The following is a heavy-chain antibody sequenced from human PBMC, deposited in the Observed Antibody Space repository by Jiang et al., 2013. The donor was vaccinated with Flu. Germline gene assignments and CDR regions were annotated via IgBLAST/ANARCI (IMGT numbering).Heavy chain of an antibody. Sequence: VQLLESGGGVVQPGRSLRLSCAASGFTFSSYAMHWVRQAPGKGLEWVAVISYDGSNKYYADSVKGRFTISRDNSKNTLYLQMNSLRAEDTAVYYCARDHDLSLSSSWPPWGYYYYGMDVWGQGTTVTVSS. CDR3: ARDHDLSLSSSWPPWGYYYYGMDV. D-gene: IGHD6-13*01. CDR2: ISYDGSNK. CDR1: GFTFSSYA. V-gene: IGHV3-30-3*01. J-gene: IGHJ6*02.